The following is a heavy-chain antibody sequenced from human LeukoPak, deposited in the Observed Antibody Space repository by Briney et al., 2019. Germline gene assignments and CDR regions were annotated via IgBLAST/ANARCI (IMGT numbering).Heavy chain of an antibody. J-gene: IGHJ6*03. Sequence: PGGSLRLSCAASGFTFSSYWMHWVRQAPGKGLVWVSRINSDGSSTSYADSVKGRFTISRDNAKNTLYLQMNSLRAEDTAVYYCARDPANSYYYYYMDVWGKGTTVIVSS. D-gene: IGHD4/OR15-4a*01. CDR2: INSDGSST. CDR1: GFTFSSYW. V-gene: IGHV3-74*01. CDR3: ARDPANSYYYYYMDV.